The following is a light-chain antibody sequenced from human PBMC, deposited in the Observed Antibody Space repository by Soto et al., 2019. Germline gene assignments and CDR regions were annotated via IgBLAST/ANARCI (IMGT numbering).Light chain of an antibody. CDR1: QSINSW. J-gene: IGKJ2*01. CDR3: QQYNTYPYT. CDR2: KAS. Sequence: DIQMTQSPSTLSASVGDRVTITCRASQSINSWLAWYQQRPGRAPKLLIYKASSLHSGVPSRFSGSGSGTEFTLTISSLQPDDFATYYCQQYNTYPYTFGQGTKVDIK. V-gene: IGKV1-5*03.